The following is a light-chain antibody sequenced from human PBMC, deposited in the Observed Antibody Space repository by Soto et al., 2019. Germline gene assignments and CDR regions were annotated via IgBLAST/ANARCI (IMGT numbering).Light chain of an antibody. CDR1: SSNIGDNT. Sequence: QSVLTQPPSASGTPGQRVTISCSGSSSNIGDNTVNWYQQLPGTAPKLLIYTNNHRPSGVPDRFSGSKSGTSASLAISGLQAGDEGDYYWAAWDDSLNGVVFGGGTKLTVL. J-gene: IGLJ2*01. CDR3: AAWDDSLNGVV. CDR2: TNN. V-gene: IGLV1-44*01.